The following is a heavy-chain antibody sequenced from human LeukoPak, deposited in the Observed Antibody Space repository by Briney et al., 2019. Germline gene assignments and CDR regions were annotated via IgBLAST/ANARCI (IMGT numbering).Heavy chain of an antibody. V-gene: IGHV1-69*13. CDR2: IIPIFGTA. CDR1: GGTFSSYA. J-gene: IGHJ4*02. D-gene: IGHD2-2*01. CDR3: ARDPGYCSSTSCYPYYFDY. Sequence: SVKVSCKASGGTFSSYAIGWVRQAPGQGLEWMGGIIPIFGTANYAQKFQGRVTITADESTSTAYMELSSLRSEDTAVYYCARDPGYCSSTSCYPYYFDYWGQGTLVTVSS.